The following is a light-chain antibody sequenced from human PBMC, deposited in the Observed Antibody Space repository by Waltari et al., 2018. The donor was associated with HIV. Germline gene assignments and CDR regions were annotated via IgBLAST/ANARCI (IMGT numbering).Light chain of an antibody. J-gene: IGLJ2*01. Sequence: QTALTQPPSASGSPGQSVTISCTGISSDVGGYNYVSWYQQHPGKAPNLMIYEVNKRPAGVPDRFSGSKSGNTASLTVAGLQAEDEADYYCSSYAGSNNRVFGGGTKLTVL. CDR3: SSYAGSNNRV. CDR1: SSDVGGYNY. V-gene: IGLV2-8*01. CDR2: EVN.